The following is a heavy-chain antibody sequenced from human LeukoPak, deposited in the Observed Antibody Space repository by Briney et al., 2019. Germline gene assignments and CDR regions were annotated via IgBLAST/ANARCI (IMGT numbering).Heavy chain of an antibody. J-gene: IGHJ4*02. Sequence: GGSLRLSCAASRFTFSSYSMNWVRQAPGKGLEWVSSISSSSYIYYADSVKGRFTISRDNAKNSLYLQMNSLRAEDTAVYYCARGRVVVPAAMTGVDYWGQGTLVTVSS. D-gene: IGHD2-2*01. CDR3: ARGRVVVPAAMTGVDY. CDR1: RFTFSSYS. V-gene: IGHV3-21*01. CDR2: ISSSSYI.